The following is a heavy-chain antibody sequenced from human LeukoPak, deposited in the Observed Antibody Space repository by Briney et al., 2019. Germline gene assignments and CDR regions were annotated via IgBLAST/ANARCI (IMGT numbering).Heavy chain of an antibody. J-gene: IGHJ4*02. Sequence: NPSETLSLTCTVSGGSISSGDYYWSWIRQPPGKGLEWIGYIYYSGSTYYNPSLKSRVTISVDTSKNQFSLKLSSVTAADTAVYYCAKAYYDSSGYFDYWGQGTLVTVSS. CDR1: GGSISSGDYY. D-gene: IGHD3-22*01. V-gene: IGHV4-30-4*08. CDR2: IYYSGST. CDR3: AKAYYDSSGYFDY.